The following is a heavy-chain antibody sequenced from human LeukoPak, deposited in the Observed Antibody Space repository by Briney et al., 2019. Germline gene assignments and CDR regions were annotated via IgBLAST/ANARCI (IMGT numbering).Heavy chain of an antibody. V-gene: IGHV3-48*01. D-gene: IGHD2-8*01. CDR2: MGGSSSTM. J-gene: IGHJ4*02. Sequence: GGSVRLSCAASGFIFSNYAMNWVRQAPGKGLEWVAFMGGSSSTMYYADSVKGRFIISRDNANNSLYLQMNSLRAEDTAVYYCARDGGSKGVYYYWGQGTLVTVSS. CDR1: GFIFSNYA. CDR3: ARDGGSKGVYYY.